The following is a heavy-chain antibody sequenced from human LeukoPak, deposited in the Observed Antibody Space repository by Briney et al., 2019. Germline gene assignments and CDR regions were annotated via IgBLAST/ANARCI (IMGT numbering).Heavy chain of an antibody. CDR1: GSIFTSYW. Sequence: KRGASLQISCKGSGSIFTSYWIGWVRQLPGKGLEWMGIIYPGDSDTRYSPSFQGQVTISADKSISTAYLQWSSLKASDTAMYYCASSSDYYDSSGYPDYWGQGTLVTVSS. CDR3: ASSSDYYDSSGYPDY. V-gene: IGHV5-51*01. J-gene: IGHJ4*02. CDR2: IYPGDSDT. D-gene: IGHD3-22*01.